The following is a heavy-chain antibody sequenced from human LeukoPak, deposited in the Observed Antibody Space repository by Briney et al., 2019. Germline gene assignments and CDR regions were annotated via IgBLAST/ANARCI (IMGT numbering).Heavy chain of an antibody. J-gene: IGHJ6*02. Sequence: PGGSLRLSCAASGFTFSSYWMSWVRQAPGKGLEWVANIKQDGSEKYYVDSVKGRFTISRDNAKNSLYLQMNSLRAEDTAVYYCARGGTMVRGVTPYYYGVDVWGQGTTVTVSS. CDR3: ARGGTMVRGVTPYYYGVDV. CDR2: IKQDGSEK. D-gene: IGHD3-10*01. CDR1: GFTFSSYW. V-gene: IGHV3-7*03.